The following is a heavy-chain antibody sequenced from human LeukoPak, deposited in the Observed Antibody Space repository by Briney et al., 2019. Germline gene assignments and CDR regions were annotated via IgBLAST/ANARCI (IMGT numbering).Heavy chain of an antibody. CDR1: GFTVSSDY. Sequence: GGSLRLSCAASGFTVSSDYMSWVRQALGKGLEWVSVIYTGGSTYYADSVKGLFTISRDNSKNTLYLQMNSLRAEDTAVYYCANADYSYDYWGQGTLVTVSS. CDR3: ANADYSYDY. CDR2: IYTGGST. V-gene: IGHV3-53*01. J-gene: IGHJ4*02. D-gene: IGHD4/OR15-4a*01.